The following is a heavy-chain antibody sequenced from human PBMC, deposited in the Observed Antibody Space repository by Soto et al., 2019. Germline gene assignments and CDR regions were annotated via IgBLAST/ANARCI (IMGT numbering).Heavy chain of an antibody. D-gene: IGHD5-12*01. CDR2: IGSSGNTI. Sequence: EVQLVESGGGLVQPGGSLKLSCEASGFTFSSYEMIWVRQAPGKGLEWVSYIGSSGNTIYYADSVKGRFTISRDNAKNSLYLQMNSLRPEDTAVYFCAKDRGYGDFDYWCQGTLVTVSS. V-gene: IGHV3-48*03. J-gene: IGHJ4*02. CDR3: AKDRGYGDFDY. CDR1: GFTFSSYE.